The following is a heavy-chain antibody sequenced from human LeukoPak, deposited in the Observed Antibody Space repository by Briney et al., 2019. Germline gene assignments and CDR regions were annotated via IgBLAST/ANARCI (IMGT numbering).Heavy chain of an antibody. CDR3: ARVTDSGFDY. CDR2: IYTSGST. Sequence: PSETLSLTCTVSGGSISSGDYYWSWIRQPAGKGLEWIGRIYTSGSTNYNPSLKSRVTMSVDTSKNQFSLKLSSVTAADTAVYYCARVTDSGFDYWGQGTLVTVSS. J-gene: IGHJ4*02. D-gene: IGHD2-21*02. CDR1: GGSISSGDYY. V-gene: IGHV4-61*02.